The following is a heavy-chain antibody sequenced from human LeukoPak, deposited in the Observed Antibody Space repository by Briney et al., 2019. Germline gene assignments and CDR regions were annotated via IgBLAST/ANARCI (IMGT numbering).Heavy chain of an antibody. V-gene: IGHV4-39*07. D-gene: IGHD3-16*02. CDR2: IYYSGST. CDR3: ARNDYDYVWGSYHRYYMDV. Sequence: SETLSLTCTVSGGSISSSSYYWGWIRQPPGKGLEWIGSIYYSGSTYYNPSLKSRVTISVDTSKNQFSLKLSSVTAADTAVYYCARNDYDYVWGSYHRYYMDVWGKGTTVTVSS. J-gene: IGHJ6*03. CDR1: GGSISSSSYY.